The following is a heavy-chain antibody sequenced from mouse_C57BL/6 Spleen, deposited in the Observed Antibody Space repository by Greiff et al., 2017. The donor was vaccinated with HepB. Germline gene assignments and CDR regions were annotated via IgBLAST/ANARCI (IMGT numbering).Heavy chain of an antibody. J-gene: IGHJ1*03. CDR1: GYAFTNYL. CDR2: INPGSGGT. V-gene: IGHV1-54*01. D-gene: IGHD1-1*01. CDR3: AREPITTVVAPRDWYFDV. Sequence: QVQLQQSGAELVRPGTSVKVSCKASGYAFTNYLIEWVKQRPGQGLEWIGVINPGSGGTNYNEKFKGKATLPADKSSSTAYMQLSSLTSEDSAVYFCAREPITTVVAPRDWYFDVWGTGTTVTVSS.